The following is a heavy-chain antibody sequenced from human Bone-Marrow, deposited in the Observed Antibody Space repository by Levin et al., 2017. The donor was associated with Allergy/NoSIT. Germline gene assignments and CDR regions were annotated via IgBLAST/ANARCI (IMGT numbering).Heavy chain of an antibody. J-gene: IGHJ4*02. Sequence: PGGSLRLSCVASGFTFSTYWMHWVRQAPGEGLVWVSHITNDGGSSSYAGSVEGRFTISRDNAKNTLYLQMNSLRAEDTAVYYCARDDLSYSSSIDYWGLGILVTVSS. V-gene: IGHV3-74*01. CDR2: ITNDGGSS. CDR3: ARDDLSYSSSIDY. D-gene: IGHD6-19*01. CDR1: GFTFSTYW.